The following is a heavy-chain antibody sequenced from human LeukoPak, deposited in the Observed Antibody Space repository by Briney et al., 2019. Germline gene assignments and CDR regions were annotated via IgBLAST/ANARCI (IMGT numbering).Heavy chain of an antibody. J-gene: IGHJ5*02. CDR2: IYYSGST. D-gene: IGHD2-8*01. Sequence: SETLSLTCTVSGGSISSYYWSWIRQPPGKGLEWIGYIYYSGSTDYNPSLKSRVTISVDTSKNQFSLKLSSVTAADTAVYYCARDNGWFDPWGQGTLVTVSS. CDR3: ARDNGWFDP. V-gene: IGHV4-59*01. CDR1: GGSISSYY.